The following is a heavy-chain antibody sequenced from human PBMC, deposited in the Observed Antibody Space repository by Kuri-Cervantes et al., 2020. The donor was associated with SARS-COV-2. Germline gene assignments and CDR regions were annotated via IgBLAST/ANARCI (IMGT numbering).Heavy chain of an antibody. V-gene: IGHV5-10-1*01. CDR2: IDPSDSYT. CDR1: GYSFTSYW. J-gene: IGHJ4*02. Sequence: GGSLRLSCKGSGYSFTSYWISWVRQMPGKGLEWMGRIDPSDSYTNYSPSFQGHVTISADKSISTAYLQWSSLKASDTAMYYCARLRICGGDRSPSFDYWGQGTLVTVSS. D-gene: IGHD2-21*02. CDR3: ARLRICGGDRSPSFDY.